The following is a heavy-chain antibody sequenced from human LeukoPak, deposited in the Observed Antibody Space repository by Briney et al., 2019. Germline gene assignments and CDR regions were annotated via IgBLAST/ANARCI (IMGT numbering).Heavy chain of an antibody. D-gene: IGHD1-26*01. CDR2: INSDGSST. CDR1: GFTFSSYW. Sequence: GGSLRLSCAASGFTFSSYWMHWVRQAPGKGLVWVSRINSDGSSTSYADSVKGRFTISRDNAKNTLYLQMNSLRAEDTAVYYCAKDQVVGAQYDFDYWGQGTLVTVSS. CDR3: AKDQVVGAQYDFDY. V-gene: IGHV3-74*01. J-gene: IGHJ4*02.